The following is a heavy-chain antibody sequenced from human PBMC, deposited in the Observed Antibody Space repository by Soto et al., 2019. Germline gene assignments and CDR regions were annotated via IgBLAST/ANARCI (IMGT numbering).Heavy chain of an antibody. CDR2: INHSGST. CDR1: GGSFSGYY. D-gene: IGHD2-8*02. J-gene: IGHJ4*02. Sequence: TETLSLTCAVYGGSFSGYYWTWIRQPPGTGLEWIGEINHSGSTNYNPSLKSRVTISVDTSKNQFSLKLTSVTAADTAVYYCARDKITGLFDYWGQGTPVTVSS. V-gene: IGHV4-34*01. CDR3: ARDKITGLFDY.